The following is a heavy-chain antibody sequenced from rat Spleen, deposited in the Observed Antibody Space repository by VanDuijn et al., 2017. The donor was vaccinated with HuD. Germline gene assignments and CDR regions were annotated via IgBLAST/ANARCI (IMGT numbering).Heavy chain of an antibody. J-gene: IGHJ2*01. CDR3: ARHDATVATWDY. D-gene: IGHD1-3*01. Sequence: QVQLKESGPGLVQPSQTLSLTCTVSGFSLTSNSVSWIRQPPGKGLAWMGVMWSNGGTEYNSAVQSRLSISRETSKRQVFLKMNSLQPEDTGTYYCARHDATVATWDYWGQGVMVTVSS. CDR1: GFSLTSNS. CDR2: MWSNGGT. V-gene: IGHV2-1*01.